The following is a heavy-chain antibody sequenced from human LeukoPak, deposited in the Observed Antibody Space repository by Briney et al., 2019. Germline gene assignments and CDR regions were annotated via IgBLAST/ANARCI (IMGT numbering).Heavy chain of an antibody. D-gene: IGHD2-15*01. Sequence: ASVKVSCKAPGYTFTSYGISWVRQAPGQGLEWMGWISAYNGNTNYAQKLQGRVTMTTDTSTSTAYMELRSLRSDDTAVYYCARDRDCSGGSCYSYDAFDIWGQGTMATVSS. CDR3: ARDRDCSGGSCYSYDAFDI. CDR1: GYTFTSYG. CDR2: ISAYNGNT. V-gene: IGHV1-18*01. J-gene: IGHJ3*02.